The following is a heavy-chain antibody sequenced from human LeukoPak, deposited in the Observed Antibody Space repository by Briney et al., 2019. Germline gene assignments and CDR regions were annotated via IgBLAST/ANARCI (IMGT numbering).Heavy chain of an antibody. CDR3: ARGGVSSWFSGWFDP. CDR1: GGSFSGYY. V-gene: IGHV4-34*01. Sequence: SETLSLTCAVYGGSFSGYYWSWIRQPPGKGLEWIGEINHGGSTNYNPSLKSRVTISVDTSKNQFSLKLSSVTAADTAVYYCARGGVSSWFSGWFDPWGQGTLVTVSS. J-gene: IGHJ5*02. D-gene: IGHD6-13*01. CDR2: INHGGST.